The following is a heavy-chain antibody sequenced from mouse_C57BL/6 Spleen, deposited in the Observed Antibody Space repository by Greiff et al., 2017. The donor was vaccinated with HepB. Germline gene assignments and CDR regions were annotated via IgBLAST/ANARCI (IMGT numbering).Heavy chain of an antibody. CDR1: GYTFTDYY. CDR3: ARFYYYGSSRDY. J-gene: IGHJ2*01. V-gene: IGHV1-76*01. Sequence: QVQLKESGAELVRPGASVKLSCKASGYTFTDYYINWVKQRPGQGLEWIARIYPGSGNTYYNEKFKGKATLTAEKSSSTAYMQLSSLTSEDSAVYFCARFYYYGSSRDYWGQGTTLTVSS. D-gene: IGHD1-1*01. CDR2: IYPGSGNT.